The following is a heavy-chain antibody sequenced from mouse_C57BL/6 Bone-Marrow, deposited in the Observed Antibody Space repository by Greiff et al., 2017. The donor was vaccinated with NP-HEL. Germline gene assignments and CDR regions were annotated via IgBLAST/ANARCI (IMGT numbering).Heavy chain of an antibody. D-gene: IGHD2-5*01. CDR1: GYTFTSYG. Sequence: VQLQQSGAELARPGASVKLSCKASGYTFTSYGISWVKQRTGQGLEWIGEIYPRSGNTYSNEKFKGQVTLTVDKSSSTAYMELRSLTSEDSAVYYCARRGYSIYEGFAYWGQGTLVTVSA. J-gene: IGHJ3*01. V-gene: IGHV1-81*01. CDR2: IYPRSGNT. CDR3: ARRGYSIYEGFAY.